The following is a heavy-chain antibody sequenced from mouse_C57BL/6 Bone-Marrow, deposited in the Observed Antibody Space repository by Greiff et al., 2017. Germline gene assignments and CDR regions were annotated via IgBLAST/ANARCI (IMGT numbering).Heavy chain of an antibody. V-gene: IGHV1-69*01. CDR1: GYTFTSYW. CDR3: ATTGRFAY. J-gene: IGHJ3*01. CDR2: IDPSDSYT. Sequence: VQLQQPGAELVMPGASVKLSCKASGYTFTSYWMHWVKQRPGQGLEWIGEIDPSDSYTNYNRKFKGKSTLTVDKSSSTAYMQLSSLTSEDSAVYYCATTGRFAYWGQGTLVTVSA.